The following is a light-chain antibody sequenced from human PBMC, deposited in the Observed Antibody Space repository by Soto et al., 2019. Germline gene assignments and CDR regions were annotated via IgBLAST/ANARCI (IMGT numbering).Light chain of an antibody. V-gene: IGKV1-27*01. CDR1: QGIDSY. J-gene: IGKJ4*01. CDR3: QKYNSAPLT. Sequence: DVQMTQSPSSLSASVGDRVTITCRASQGIDSYLAWFQQKPGKVPKLLIYAASTLHSGVPSRFSGSGSGTDFTLTISSLQPEDVATYYCQKYNSAPLTFGGGTKVEIK. CDR2: AAS.